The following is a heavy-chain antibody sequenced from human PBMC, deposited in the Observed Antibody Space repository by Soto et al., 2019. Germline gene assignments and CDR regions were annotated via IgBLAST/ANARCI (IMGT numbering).Heavy chain of an antibody. J-gene: IGHJ5*02. Sequence: SVKVSCKASGGTFSSYAISWVRQAPGQGLEWMGGIIPIFGTANYAQKFQGRVTITADESTSTAYMELSSLRSEDTAVYYCARFIREVNWFDPWGQGTLVTLSS. D-gene: IGHD3-3*02. CDR2: IIPIFGTA. V-gene: IGHV1-69*13. CDR3: ARFIREVNWFDP. CDR1: GGTFSSYA.